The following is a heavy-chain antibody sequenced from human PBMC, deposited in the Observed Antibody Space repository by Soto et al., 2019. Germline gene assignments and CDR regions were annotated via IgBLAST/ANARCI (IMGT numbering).Heavy chain of an antibody. CDR1: GGSISSYY. CDR2: IYYSGST. D-gene: IGHD5-12*01. CDR3: AREGVDIGSGYFDL. Sequence: QVQLQESGPGLVKPSETLSLTCTVSGGSISSYYWSWIRQPPGKGLEWIGYIYYSGSTNYNPSLKSRVTISVDTSKNQFSLKLSSVTAADTAVYYCAREGVDIGSGYFDLWGRGTLVTVSS. V-gene: IGHV4-59*01. J-gene: IGHJ2*01.